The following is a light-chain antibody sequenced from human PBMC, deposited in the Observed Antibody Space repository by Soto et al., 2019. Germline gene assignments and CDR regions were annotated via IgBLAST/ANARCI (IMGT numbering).Light chain of an antibody. J-gene: IGKJ4*01. Sequence: EIVLTQSPATLSLSPGERATLSCRASQSVSSYLAWYQQKPGQAPRLLIYDVSKRATGIPARFSGSGSGTDFTLTISSLEPEDFAVYYCQQRSNWHPLTFGGGTKVEIK. CDR1: QSVSSY. V-gene: IGKV3-11*01. CDR2: DVS. CDR3: QQRSNWHPLT.